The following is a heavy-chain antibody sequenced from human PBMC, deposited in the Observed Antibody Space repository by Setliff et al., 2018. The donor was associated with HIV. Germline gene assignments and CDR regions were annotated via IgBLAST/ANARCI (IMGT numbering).Heavy chain of an antibody. CDR2: ISSSSSTI. CDR3: VKDEEYIGVVSATMNMPGYYHYYYMDV. Sequence: PGGSLRLSCAASGFTFSSYSMNWVRQAPGKGLGWVSYISSSSSTIYYADSVKGRFTIARDNADRSLYLQMNSLRAEDTAVYYCVKDEEYIGVVSATMNMPGYYHYYYMDVWGKGSTVTVSS. D-gene: IGHD2-2*01. V-gene: IGHV3-48*04. CDR1: GFTFSSYS. J-gene: IGHJ6*03.